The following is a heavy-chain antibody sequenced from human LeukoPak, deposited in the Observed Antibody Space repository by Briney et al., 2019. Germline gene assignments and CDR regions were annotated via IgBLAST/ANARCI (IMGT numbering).Heavy chain of an antibody. CDR3: ARDLLLRYFDWLSTGHAFDI. J-gene: IGHJ3*02. CDR1: GFTFSSYW. CDR2: IKQDGSEK. V-gene: IGHV3-7*01. Sequence: GGSPRLSCAASGFTFSSYWMSWVRQAPGKGLEWVANIKQDGSEKYYVDSVKGRFTISRDNAKNSLYLQMNSLRAEDTAVYYCARDLLLRYFDWLSTGHAFDIWGQGTMVTVSS. D-gene: IGHD3-9*01.